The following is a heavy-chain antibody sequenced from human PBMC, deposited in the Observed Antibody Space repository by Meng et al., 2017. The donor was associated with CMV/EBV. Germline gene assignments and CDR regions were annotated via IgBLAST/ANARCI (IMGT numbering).Heavy chain of an antibody. CDR3: ARDRASGSFLYYYYGMDV. Sequence: ASVKVSCKASGYTFTSYGISWVRQAPGQGLEWMGWISAYNGNTNYAQKLQGRVTMTTDTSTSTAYMELRSLRSDDTAVYYCARDRASGSFLYYYYGMDVWGQGTTVIVSS. J-gene: IGHJ6*02. V-gene: IGHV1-18*01. CDR2: ISAYNGNT. D-gene: IGHD3-10*01. CDR1: GYTFTSYG.